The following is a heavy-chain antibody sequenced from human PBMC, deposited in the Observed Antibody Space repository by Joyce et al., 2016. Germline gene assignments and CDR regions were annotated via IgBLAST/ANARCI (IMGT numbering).Heavy chain of an antibody. CDR2: IRGSDDDT. J-gene: IGHJ4*02. Sequence: EVQLLESGGGWVQPGGSLRLSCAASGFTFSSYAMSWVRQAPGKGLEWVSAIRGSDDDTYHADSVRGRFTISRDNSKNTLYRQMNSLTAEDTAIYYCAKGTLGSCSGTTCYPLDSWGQGTLVTVSS. D-gene: IGHD2-15*01. V-gene: IGHV3-23*01. CDR3: AKGTLGSCSGTTCYPLDS. CDR1: GFTFSSYA.